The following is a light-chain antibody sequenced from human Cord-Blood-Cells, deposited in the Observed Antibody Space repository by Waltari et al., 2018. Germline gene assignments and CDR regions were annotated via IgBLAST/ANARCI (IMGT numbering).Light chain of an antibody. CDR1: SGSIDSNH. J-gene: IGLJ3*02. CDR2: EDN. V-gene: IGLV6-57*01. CDR3: QSYDSSNSWV. Sequence: NFMLTQPHSVSESPGKTVTISCTRSSGSIDSNHVQWYQQRPGSSPTTVIYEDNQRPSGVPDRFSGSIDSSSNSASLTISGLKTEDEADYYCQSYDSSNSWVFGGGTKLTVL.